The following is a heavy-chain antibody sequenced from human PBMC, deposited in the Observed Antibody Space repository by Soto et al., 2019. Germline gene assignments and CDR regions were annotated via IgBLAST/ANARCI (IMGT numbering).Heavy chain of an antibody. V-gene: IGHV3-23*01. Sequence: GSLRLSCAASGFTFSSYAMSWVRQAPGKGLEWVLAISGSGGSTYYADSVKGRFTISRDNSKNTLYLQMNSLRAEDTAVYYCAKDSRTGYSSSWYNYYYYGMDVWGQGTTVTVSS. CDR1: GFTFSSYA. CDR3: AKDSRTGYSSSWYNYYYYGMDV. J-gene: IGHJ6*02. D-gene: IGHD6-13*01. CDR2: ISGSGGST.